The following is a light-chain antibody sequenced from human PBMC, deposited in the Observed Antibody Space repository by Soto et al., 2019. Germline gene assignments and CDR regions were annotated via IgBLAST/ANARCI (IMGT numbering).Light chain of an antibody. J-gene: IGKJ1*01. CDR1: QSISSY. Sequence: DIQMTQSPSSLSASVGDRVTITFRASQSISSYLNWYQQKPGKAPKLLIYAASSLQSGVPSRFSGSGSGTDFTLTISSLQPEDFTVYSCLQYHNLWAFGQGTKVDIK. V-gene: IGKV1-39*01. CDR3: LQYHNLWA. CDR2: AAS.